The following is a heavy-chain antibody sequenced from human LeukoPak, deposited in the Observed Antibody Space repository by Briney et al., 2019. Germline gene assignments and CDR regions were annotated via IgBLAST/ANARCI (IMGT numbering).Heavy chain of an antibody. CDR3: AKIPYYYDSSGYLAFDY. Sequence: GGSLRLSCAASGFTSTNYAMNWVRQAPGKGLEWVSILIGSSGSTYYADSVKGRFTISRDNSKNTLYLQMNSLRAEDTAVYYCAKIPYYYDSSGYLAFDYWGQGTLVTVSS. CDR2: LIGSSGST. J-gene: IGHJ4*02. CDR1: GFTSTNYA. V-gene: IGHV3-23*01. D-gene: IGHD3-22*01.